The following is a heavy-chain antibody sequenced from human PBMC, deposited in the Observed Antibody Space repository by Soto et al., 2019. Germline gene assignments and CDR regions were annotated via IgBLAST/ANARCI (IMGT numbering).Heavy chain of an antibody. J-gene: IGHJ4*02. CDR1: GLSFTTTRMG. CDR2: IFWNGES. Sequence: QITLKAAGPTLVKPTETLTLTCTFSGLSFTTTRMGVGWTRQPPGKALEWLAIIFWNGESRYNPLLRRRLTLTEDTSKTQVVLTMTNMDPKDTATYYCAHRDSTGTTTYFDSWGQGIPVTVAS. CDR3: AHRDSTGTTTYFDS. D-gene: IGHD1-1*01. V-gene: IGHV2-5*01.